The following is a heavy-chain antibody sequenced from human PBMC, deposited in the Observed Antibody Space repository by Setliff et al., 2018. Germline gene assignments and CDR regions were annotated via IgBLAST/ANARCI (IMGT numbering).Heavy chain of an antibody. V-gene: IGHV4-38-2*02. J-gene: IGHJ6*02. CDR1: GFTISSGYY. D-gene: IGHD5-18*01. CDR3: ARDRTAYNYGMDV. CDR2: FYYYTGKT. Sequence: SETLSLTCDVSGFTISSGYYWDWVRQPPGMGLEWIGSFYYYTGKTCYNPSLKGRVGISADVSKNQLSLRLTSVVAADTAVYYCARDRTAYNYGMDVWGQGTTVTVSS.